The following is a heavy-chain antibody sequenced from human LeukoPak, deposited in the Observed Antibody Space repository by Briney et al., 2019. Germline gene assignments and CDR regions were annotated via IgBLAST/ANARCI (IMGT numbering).Heavy chain of an antibody. D-gene: IGHD2-15*01. Sequence: PGGSLRLACAASGFTFGNAWMNWVRQAPGKGLEWVGRIKTKQDGGTTDYATPVKGRFTISRDDSRNTLYLQMNSLRTDDTAIYYCTAIREYCDSAGCYSPYFYYYTDVWGKGTTVAVSS. CDR3: TAIREYCDSAGCYSPYFYYYTDV. CDR1: GFTFGNAW. J-gene: IGHJ6*03. V-gene: IGHV3-15*01. CDR2: IKTKQDGGTT.